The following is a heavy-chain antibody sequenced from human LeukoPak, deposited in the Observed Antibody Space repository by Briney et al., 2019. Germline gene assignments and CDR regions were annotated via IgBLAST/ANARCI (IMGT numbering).Heavy chain of an antibody. CDR2: INHSGST. D-gene: IGHD3-3*01. J-gene: IGHJ6*03. CDR1: GGSFSGYY. Sequence: SETLSLTCAVYGGSFSGYYWSWIRQPPGKGLERIGEINHSGSTNYNPSLKSRVTISVDTSKNQFSLKLSSVTAADTAVYYCARGRGDFWSGYYNYYYYYYYMDVWGKGTTVTVSS. V-gene: IGHV4-34*01. CDR3: ARGRGDFWSGYYNYYYYYYYMDV.